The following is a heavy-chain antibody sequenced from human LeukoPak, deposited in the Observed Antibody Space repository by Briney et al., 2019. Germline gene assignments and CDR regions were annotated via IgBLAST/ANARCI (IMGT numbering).Heavy chain of an antibody. CDR1: GGSFNGYY. CDR2: INHSGST. D-gene: IGHD5-18*01. V-gene: IGHV4-34*01. CDR3: ARVGYSYGAAFDY. Sequence: KPSETLSLTCAVYGGSFNGYYWSWIRQPPGKGLEWIGEINHSGSTNYNPSLKSRVTISVDTSKNQFSLKLSSVTAADTAVYYCARVGYSYGAAFDYWGQGTLVTVSS. J-gene: IGHJ4*02.